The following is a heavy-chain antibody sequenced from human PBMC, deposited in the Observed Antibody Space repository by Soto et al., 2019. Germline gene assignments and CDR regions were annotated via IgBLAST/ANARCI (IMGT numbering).Heavy chain of an antibody. CDR1: GFSLSTSGVG. D-gene: IGHD3-22*01. CDR2: IYWDDDK. CDR3: VHRPHYDSMENAFDI. J-gene: IGHJ3*02. Sequence: QITLKESGPTLVKPTQTLTLTCTFSGFSLSTSGVGVGWIRQPPGKALEWLALIYWDDDKRYSPSLKSRLTITKDTSKNQVVLTMTNMDPVDTATYYCVHRPHYDSMENAFDIWGQGAMVTVSS. V-gene: IGHV2-5*02.